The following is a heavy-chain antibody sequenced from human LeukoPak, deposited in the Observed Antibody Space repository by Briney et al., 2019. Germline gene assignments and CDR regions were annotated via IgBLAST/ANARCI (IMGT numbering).Heavy chain of an antibody. V-gene: IGHV3-7*03. J-gene: IGHJ4*02. CDR1: GFTFSAYW. Sequence: GGSLRLSCAASGFTFSAYWMSWVRQATGKGLEWVANIKEDGSEKYYVDYVKGRFTNFRESTKNSLVLQMNSLRVENTAVYYCARRGSTDYWGQGTLVTVSS. CDR2: IKEDGSEK. CDR3: ARRGSTDY. D-gene: IGHD3-10*01.